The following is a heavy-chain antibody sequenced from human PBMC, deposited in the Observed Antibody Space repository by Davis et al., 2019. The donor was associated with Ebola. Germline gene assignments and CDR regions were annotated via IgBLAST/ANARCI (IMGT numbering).Heavy chain of an antibody. CDR2: IIPIFGTA. Sequence: SVQVSCKASGGTFSSYAISWVRQAPGQGLEWMGGIIPIFGTANYAQKFQGRVTITADESTSTAYMELSSLRSEDTAVYYCARGPGWNDVNWYFELWGRGTLVTVSS. J-gene: IGHJ2*01. CDR3: ARGPGWNDVNWYFEL. V-gene: IGHV1-69*13. CDR1: GGTFSSYA. D-gene: IGHD1-1*01.